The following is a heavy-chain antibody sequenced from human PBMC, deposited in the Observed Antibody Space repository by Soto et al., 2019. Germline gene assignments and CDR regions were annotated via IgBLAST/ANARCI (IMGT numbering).Heavy chain of an antibody. V-gene: IGHV3-33*01. CDR2: IWYDGSNK. J-gene: IGHJ4*02. CDR1: GFSFGSYG. Sequence: GGSPRLSCAASGFSFGSYGMHWVRQAPGKGLEWVAVIWYDGSNKYYADSVKGRFTISRDNSKNTLYLQMNSLRAEDTAVYYCAIVRTTVVTPFFDYWDQGTLVTVPQ. D-gene: IGHD4-17*01. CDR3: AIVRTTVVTPFFDY.